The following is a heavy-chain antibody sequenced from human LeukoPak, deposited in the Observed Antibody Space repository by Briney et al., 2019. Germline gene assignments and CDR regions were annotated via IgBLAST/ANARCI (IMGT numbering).Heavy chain of an antibody. CDR2: ISYDGSNK. Sequence: GGSLRLSCAASGFTFSSYAMHWVRQAPGKGLEWVAVISYDGSNKYYADSVKGRFTISRDNSKNTLYLQMNSLRAEDTAVYYCAKERPDDLNYYDSSGYYSYWGQGTLVTVSS. J-gene: IGHJ4*02. V-gene: IGHV3-30*04. D-gene: IGHD3-22*01. CDR1: GFTFSSYA. CDR3: AKERPDDLNYYDSSGYYSY.